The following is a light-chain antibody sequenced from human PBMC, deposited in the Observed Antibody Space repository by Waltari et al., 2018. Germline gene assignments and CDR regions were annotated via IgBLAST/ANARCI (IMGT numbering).Light chain of an antibody. J-gene: IGLJ2*01. CDR3: ISYAGSDNLV. V-gene: IGLV2-8*01. CDR2: EVT. CDR1: SSDVGGYPY. Sequence: QSALTQPPSASGSPGQPVPLSCTGISSDVGGYPYVSWYQQHPGKAPKLMIYEVTRRPSGVPDRFSGSKSGNTASLTVSGLQADDEADYYCISYAGSDNLVFGGGTKLTVL.